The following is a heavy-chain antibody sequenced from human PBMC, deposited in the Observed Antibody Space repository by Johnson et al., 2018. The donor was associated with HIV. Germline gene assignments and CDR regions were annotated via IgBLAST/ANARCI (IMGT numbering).Heavy chain of an antibody. Sequence: QVQLVESGGGVVQPGRSLRLSCAASGFTFSSYAMHWVRQAPGKGLEWVAVISYDGSNKYYEDSVKGRFTISRDNSKNTLYLQMNSLRAEDTAVYYCAKTEDAFDIWGQGTMVTVSS. CDR2: ISYDGSNK. CDR3: AKTEDAFDI. V-gene: IGHV3-30-3*02. CDR1: GFTFSSYA. J-gene: IGHJ3*02.